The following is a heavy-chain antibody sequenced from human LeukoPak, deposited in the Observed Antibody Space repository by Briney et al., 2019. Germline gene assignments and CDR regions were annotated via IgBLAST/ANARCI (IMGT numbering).Heavy chain of an antibody. V-gene: IGHV3-7*01. CDR1: GFTVSSNY. Sequence: PGGSLRLSCAASGFTVSSNYMSWVRQAPGKGLEWVANIKQDGSEKYYVDSVKGRFTISRDNAKNSLYLQMNSLRAEDTAVYYCARERAGLGSIHAFDIWGQGTMVTVSS. J-gene: IGHJ3*02. CDR2: IKQDGSEK. CDR3: ARERAGLGSIHAFDI. D-gene: IGHD6-6*01.